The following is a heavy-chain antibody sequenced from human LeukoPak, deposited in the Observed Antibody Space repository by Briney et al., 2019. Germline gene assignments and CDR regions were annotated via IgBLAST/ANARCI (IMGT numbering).Heavy chain of an antibody. CDR2: IYHSGST. D-gene: IGHD6-13*01. CDR1: GYSISSGYY. V-gene: IGHV4-38-2*02. J-gene: IGHJ4*02. Sequence: SETLSLTCTVSGYSISSGYYWGWIRHPPGKGLEWIGSIYHSGSTYYNPSLKSRITISVDTSKNQFSLKLSSVTAADTAVYYCARDQDPIAAAGETFDYWGQGTLVTVSS. CDR3: ARDQDPIAAAGETFDY.